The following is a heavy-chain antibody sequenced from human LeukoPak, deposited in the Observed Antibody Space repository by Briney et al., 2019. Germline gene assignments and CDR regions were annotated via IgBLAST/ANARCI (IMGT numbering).Heavy chain of an antibody. D-gene: IGHD4-17*01. J-gene: IGHJ4*02. CDR2: IYPGDSDA. V-gene: IGHV5-51*01. CDR3: ASSTAVTTHYFDF. CDR1: GYSFGSYW. Sequence: NHGESLKISCKGSGYSFGSYWIGWVRQMPGKGLEWMGIIYPGDSDARYSPSFQGQVTISADKSIKTAYLQWSSLKASDTAMYYCASSTAVTTHYFDFWGQGTLVTVSS.